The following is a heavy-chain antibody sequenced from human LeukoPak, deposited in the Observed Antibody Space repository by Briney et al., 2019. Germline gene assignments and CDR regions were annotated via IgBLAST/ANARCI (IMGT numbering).Heavy chain of an antibody. CDR2: IYYSGST. CDR1: GGSISSYY. Sequence: SETLSLTCTVSGGSISSYYWSWIRQPPGKGLEWIGYIYYSGSTNYNPSLKSRVTISVDTSKNQFSLKLSSATAADTAVYYCARDSDVDTAIYFDYWGQGTLVTVSS. V-gene: IGHV4-59*01. D-gene: IGHD5-18*01. J-gene: IGHJ4*02. CDR3: ARDSDVDTAIYFDY.